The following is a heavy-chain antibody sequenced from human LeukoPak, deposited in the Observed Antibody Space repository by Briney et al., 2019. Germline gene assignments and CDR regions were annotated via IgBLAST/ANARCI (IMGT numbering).Heavy chain of an antibody. V-gene: IGHV1-8*01. CDR1: GYTFTSYD. CDR3: ARGRYYDRRFDP. D-gene: IGHD3-22*01. CDR2: MNPNSGNT. J-gene: IGHJ5*02. Sequence: ASVKVSCKASGYTFTSYDINWVRQAPGQGLEWMGWMNPNSGNTGYAQKFQGRVTMTRNTSISTAYMELSSLRSEDTAVYYCARGRYYDRRFDPWGQGTLVTVSS.